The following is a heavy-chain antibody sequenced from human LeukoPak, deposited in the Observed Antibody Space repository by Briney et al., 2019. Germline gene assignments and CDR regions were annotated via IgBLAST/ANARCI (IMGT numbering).Heavy chain of an antibody. CDR2: MNPNSGNT. J-gene: IGHJ4*02. D-gene: IGHD6-25*01. CDR1: GYTFTSYD. V-gene: IGHV1-8*03. Sequence: ASVTVSCKASGYTFTSYDINWVRQATGQGLEWMGWMNPNSGNTGYAQKFQGRVTITRNTSISTAYMELSSLRSEDTAVYYCARGPSSAADFDYWGQGTLVTVSS. CDR3: ARGPSSAADFDY.